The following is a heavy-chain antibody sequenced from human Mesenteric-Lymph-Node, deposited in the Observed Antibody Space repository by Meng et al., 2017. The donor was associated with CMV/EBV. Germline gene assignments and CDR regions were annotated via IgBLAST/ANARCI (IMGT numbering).Heavy chain of an antibody. CDR3: AGGFTYYFDF. Sequence: VKVSCKASGYTFSDYSIHWFRQAPGQGLEWMGWINPDIGTIYAQKFQGGVTMTTDTSINTAYMELSRLRSDDTAVYYCAGGFTYYFDFWGQGSLVTVSS. D-gene: IGHD3-16*01. CDR1: GYTFSDYS. J-gene: IGHJ4*02. CDR2: INPDIGT. V-gene: IGHV1-2*02.